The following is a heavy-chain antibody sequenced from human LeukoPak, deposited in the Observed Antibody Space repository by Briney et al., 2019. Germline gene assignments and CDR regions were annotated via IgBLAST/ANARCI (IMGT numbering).Heavy chain of an antibody. J-gene: IGHJ4*02. CDR2: IYTSGST. CDR1: GGSISSYY. Sequence: SETLSLTCTVSGGSISSYYWSWIRQPAGKGLEWIGRIYTSGSTNYNPSLKSRVTMSVDTSKNQFSLKLSSVTAADTAVYYCARESDSIVGATTFDYWGQGTLVNVSS. V-gene: IGHV4-4*07. CDR3: ARESDSIVGATTFDY. D-gene: IGHD1-26*01.